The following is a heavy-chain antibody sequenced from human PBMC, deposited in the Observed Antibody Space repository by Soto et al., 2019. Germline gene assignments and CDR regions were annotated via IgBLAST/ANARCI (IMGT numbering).Heavy chain of an antibody. Sequence: PSETLSLTCAVYGGSFSGYYWSWIRQPPGKGLEWIGEINHSGSTNYNPSLKSRVTISVDTSKNQFSLKLSSVTAADTAVYYCARSYDFWSGYYRGPRFDPWGQGVLVTVSS. CDR1: GGSFSGYY. V-gene: IGHV4-34*01. D-gene: IGHD3-3*01. CDR3: ARSYDFWSGYYRGPRFDP. J-gene: IGHJ5*02. CDR2: INHSGST.